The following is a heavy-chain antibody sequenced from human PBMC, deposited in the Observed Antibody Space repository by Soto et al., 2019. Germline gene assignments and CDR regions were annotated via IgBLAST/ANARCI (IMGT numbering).Heavy chain of an antibody. J-gene: IGHJ3*01. D-gene: IGHD2-8*01. CDR3: ARLLYYCGNSCDAFDV. V-gene: IGHV1-69*13. CDR2: IIPIIDTS. CDR1: GGTFSTSA. Sequence: SVKVSCKASGGTFSTSAISWVRQAPGQGLEWMGGIIPIIDTSQYAQKFQGRVTITADESTATAYMEVSSLRSEDTAVYYCARLLYYCGNSCDAFDVCGRRTVVTVS.